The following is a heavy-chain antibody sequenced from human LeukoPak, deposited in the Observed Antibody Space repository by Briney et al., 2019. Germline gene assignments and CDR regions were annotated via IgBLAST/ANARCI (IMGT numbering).Heavy chain of an antibody. Sequence: SETLSLTCAVYGGSFSGYYWSWIRQPPGKGLEWIGYIYCSGSTNYNPSLKSRVTISVDTSKNQFSLKLSSVTAADTAVYYCARSYYYDSSGYYSYYYYYGMDVWGQGTTVTVSS. J-gene: IGHJ6*02. CDR2: IYCSGST. CDR3: ARSYYYDSSGYYSYYYYYGMDV. D-gene: IGHD3-22*01. V-gene: IGHV4-59*01. CDR1: GGSFSGYY.